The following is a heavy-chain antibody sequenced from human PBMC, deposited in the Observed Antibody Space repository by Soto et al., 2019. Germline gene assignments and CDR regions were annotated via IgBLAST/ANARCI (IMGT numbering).Heavy chain of an antibody. V-gene: IGHV3-9*01. D-gene: IGHD3-9*01. Sequence: GGSLRLSCAASGFTFDDYAMHWVRQAPGKGLEWVSGSSWNSGSIGYADSVKGRFTISRDNAKNSLYLQMNSLRAEDTALYYCAKDRDHDILTGYYGMDVWGQGTTVTVSS. CDR2: SSWNSGSI. J-gene: IGHJ6*02. CDR1: GFTFDDYA. CDR3: AKDRDHDILTGYYGMDV.